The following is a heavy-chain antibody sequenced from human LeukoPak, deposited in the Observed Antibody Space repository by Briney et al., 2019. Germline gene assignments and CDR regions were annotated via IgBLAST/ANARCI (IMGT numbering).Heavy chain of an antibody. CDR3: AKATDVYIDGPFDS. J-gene: IGHJ4*02. Sequence: GGSLRLSCAASGFTLSSYVMSWVRQAPGKGLGWVSSISGSEGKTYYADSVKGRFIISRDKSKNTLYLQMNGLRAEDTAVYYCAKATDVYIDGPFDSWGQGTLVSVSS. D-gene: IGHD5-24*01. CDR2: ISGSEGKT. CDR1: GFTLSSYV. V-gene: IGHV3-23*01.